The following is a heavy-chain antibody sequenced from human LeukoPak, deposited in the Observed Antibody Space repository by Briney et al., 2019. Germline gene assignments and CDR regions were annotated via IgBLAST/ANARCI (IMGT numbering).Heavy chain of an antibody. J-gene: IGHJ6*03. V-gene: IGHV1-8*03. CDR3: ARGYSSGWQGVDYMDV. CDR2: MNPNSGNT. CDR1: GYTFTSYD. D-gene: IGHD6-19*01. Sequence: ASVKVSCKASGYTFTSYDINWVRQATGQGLEWMGWMNPNSGNTGYAQKFQGRVTITRNTSISTAYMDLSSLRSEDTAVYYCARGYSSGWQGVDYMDVWGKGTTVTVSS.